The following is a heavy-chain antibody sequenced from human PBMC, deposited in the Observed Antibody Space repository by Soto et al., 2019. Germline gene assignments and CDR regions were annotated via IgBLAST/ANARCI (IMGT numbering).Heavy chain of an antibody. D-gene: IGHD3-10*01. CDR2: ISAYNGNT. Sequence: ASVKVSCKASGGTFNNLAISWVRQAPGQGLEWMGWISAYNGNTNYAQKLQGRITVTTDTSTSTAYMELRSLRSDDTAVYYCARDRATMVRGVMVGWFDPWGQGTLDTVFS. CDR3: ARDRATMVRGVMVGWFDP. CDR1: GGTFNNLA. V-gene: IGHV1-18*01. J-gene: IGHJ5*02.